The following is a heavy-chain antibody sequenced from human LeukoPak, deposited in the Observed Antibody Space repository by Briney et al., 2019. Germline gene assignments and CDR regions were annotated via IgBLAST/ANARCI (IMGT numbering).Heavy chain of an antibody. D-gene: IGHD4-17*01. J-gene: IGHJ4*02. CDR1: GFTFTTYW. CDR3: ARADYGDDPLDY. V-gene: IGHV3-7*01. Sequence: PGGSLRLSCAASGFTFTTYWLGWVRQPPGKGLEWVANIKQDGTEKYYVDSVKGRFTISRDNAKNTLYLQMNSLRAEDTAVYYCARADYGDDPLDYWGQGTLVTVSS. CDR2: IKQDGTEK.